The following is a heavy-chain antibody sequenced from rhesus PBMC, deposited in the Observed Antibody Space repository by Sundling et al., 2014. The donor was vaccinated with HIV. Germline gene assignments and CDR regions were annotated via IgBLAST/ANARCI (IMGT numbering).Heavy chain of an antibody. Sequence: QVRLQESGPGLVKPSETLSLTCAVSSGSISSSFWSWIRQAPGKGLEWIGRLYGSGGNTDYNPSLKSRVTISIDTSKNQFSLNLSSVTAADTAVYYCASSPGWSYPLKYCGQGVLVTVSS. CDR2: LYGSGGNT. V-gene: IGHV4-160*01. CDR1: SGSISSSF. D-gene: IGHD1-44*02. CDR3: ASSPGWSYPLKY. J-gene: IGHJ4*01.